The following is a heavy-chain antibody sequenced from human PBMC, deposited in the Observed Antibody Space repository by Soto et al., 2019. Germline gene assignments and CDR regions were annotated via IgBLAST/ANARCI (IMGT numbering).Heavy chain of an antibody. CDR2: IKQDGSEK. J-gene: IGHJ4*02. CDR3: ASNGNWNDFDY. Sequence: GGSLRLSCAASGFTFSSYWMSWVRQAPGKGLEWVANIKQDGSEKYYVDSVKGRFTISRDNAKNSLYLQRNSLRAEDPAVYYCASNGNWNDFDYWGQGTLVTVSS. CDR1: GFTFSSYW. D-gene: IGHD1-1*01. V-gene: IGHV3-7*03.